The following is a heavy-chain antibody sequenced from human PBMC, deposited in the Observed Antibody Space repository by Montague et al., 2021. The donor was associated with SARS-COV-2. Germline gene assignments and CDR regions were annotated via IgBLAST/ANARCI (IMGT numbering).Heavy chain of an antibody. CDR3: ARQAQLFHRATDYCDMDV. V-gene: IGHV4-39*01. CDR1: GGSISNTNYY. Sequence: SETLSLTCAVSGGSISNTNYYWGWVRQPPGMGLEWIGSIYYSGSTYYNPSLKSRVTISVDTSKKQFSLKVTPVTAADTAVYYCARQAQLFHRATDYCDMDVWGQGTTVTVSS. CDR2: IYYSGST. J-gene: IGHJ6*02. D-gene: IGHD1-1*01.